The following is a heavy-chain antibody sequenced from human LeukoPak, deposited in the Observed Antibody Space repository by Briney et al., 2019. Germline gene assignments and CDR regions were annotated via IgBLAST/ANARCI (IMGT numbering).Heavy chain of an antibody. CDR2: ISGSGGST. CDR1: GFTVSSNY. J-gene: IGHJ4*02. Sequence: GGSLRLSCAASGFTVSSNYMSWVRQAPGKGLEWVSAISGSGGSTYYADSVKGRFTISRDNSKNTLYLQMNSLRAEDTAVYYCAKLIAAAAPPDDYWGQGTLVTVSS. CDR3: AKLIAAAAPPDDY. D-gene: IGHD6-13*01. V-gene: IGHV3-23*01.